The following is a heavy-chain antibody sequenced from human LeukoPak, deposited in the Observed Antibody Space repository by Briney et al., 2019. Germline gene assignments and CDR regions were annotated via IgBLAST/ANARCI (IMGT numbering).Heavy chain of an antibody. CDR3: ASLGAYCGGDCYSMGDAFDI. D-gene: IGHD2-21*02. CDR2: IYPGDSDT. Sequence: GESLKISCKGSGYSFTSYWIGWVRQLPGKGLEWMGIIYPGDSDTRYSPSFQGQVTISADKSISTAYLQWSSLKASDTAMYYCASLGAYCGGDCYSMGDAFDIWGQGTMVTVSS. CDR1: GYSFTSYW. V-gene: IGHV5-51*01. J-gene: IGHJ3*02.